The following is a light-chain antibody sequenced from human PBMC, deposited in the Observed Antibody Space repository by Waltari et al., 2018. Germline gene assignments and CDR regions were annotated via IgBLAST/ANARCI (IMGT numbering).Light chain of an antibody. J-gene: IGKJ1*01. CDR2: GAS. Sequence: EIVMTQSPGTMTLSPGERATLSCRASQRVGSNYLAWYQRQPGQAPRLLVYGASNRATGIPDRFSGSGSGTDVTLTISRLEPEDFAVYYCHQYATSPLTFGQGTKVEI. CDR1: QRVGSNY. V-gene: IGKV3-20*01. CDR3: HQYATSPLT.